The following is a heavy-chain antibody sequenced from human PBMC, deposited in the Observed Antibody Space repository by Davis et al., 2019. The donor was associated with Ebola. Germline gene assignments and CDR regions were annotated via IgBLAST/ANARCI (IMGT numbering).Heavy chain of an antibody. CDR1: GFTFSTYA. V-gene: IGHV3-23*01. CDR2: ISAVGYNT. D-gene: IGHD6-19*01. CDR3: ATCGFCISTSGVDY. Sequence: GESLKISCSASGFTFSTYAMSWVRQAPGKGPEWVSGISAVGYNTYHADSVWGRFTISRDNSKNTLYLQMTSLSGDDTAVYYCATCGFCISTSGVDYWGQGTLVSVSS. J-gene: IGHJ4*02.